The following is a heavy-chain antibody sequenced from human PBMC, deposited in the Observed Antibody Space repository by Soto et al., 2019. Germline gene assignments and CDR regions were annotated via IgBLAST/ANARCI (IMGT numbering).Heavy chain of an antibody. CDR2: IRSKANSYAT. D-gene: IGHD2-21*01. CDR3: TRLDPGDSAAS. CDR1: GFTFSGSA. J-gene: IGHJ5*02. V-gene: IGHV3-73*02. Sequence: EVQLVESGGGLVQPGGSLKLSCAASGFTFSGSAIHWVRQASGKGLEWVGRIRSKANSYATAYAASGKGRFTISRDDSKNRGYLQMTSLKTEDTAVYCCTRLDPGDSAASWGQGTLVTVSS.